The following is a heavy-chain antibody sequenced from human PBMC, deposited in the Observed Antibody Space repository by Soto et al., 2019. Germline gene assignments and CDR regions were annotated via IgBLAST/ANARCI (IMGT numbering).Heavy chain of an antibody. CDR3: APHTLDTGMPSGY. D-gene: IGHD5-18*01. CDR2: IGGYKGNT. V-gene: IGHV1-18*01. Sequence: QVQLVQSGAEVREPGASVKVSCKASGYTFTNYGVSWVRQAPGQGLEWMGWIGGYKGNTNYAQKLQGRVTLTTDTSTSTAYMELRSRGSDDTDVYYCAPHTLDTGMPSGYWGQGTLVTVSS. J-gene: IGHJ4*02. CDR1: GYTFTNYG.